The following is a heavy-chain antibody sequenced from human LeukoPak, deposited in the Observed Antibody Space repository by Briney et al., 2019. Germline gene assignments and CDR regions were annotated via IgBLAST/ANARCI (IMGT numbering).Heavy chain of an antibody. CDR3: AKEKGYGSGSYYVKLYYYYGMDV. CDR1: GFTFSSYG. Sequence: ALRLSCAASGFTFSSYGMHWLRQAPGKGLEWVAVISYDGSNKYYADSVKGRFTISRDNSKNTLYLQMNSLRAEDTAVYYCAKEKGYGSGSYYVKLYYYYGMDVWGKGTTVTVSS. D-gene: IGHD3-10*01. CDR2: ISYDGSNK. J-gene: IGHJ6*04. V-gene: IGHV3-30*18.